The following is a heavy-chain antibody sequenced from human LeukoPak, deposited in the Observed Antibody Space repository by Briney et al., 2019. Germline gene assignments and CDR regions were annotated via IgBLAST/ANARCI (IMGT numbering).Heavy chain of an antibody. D-gene: IGHD2-2*01. CDR3: ARDAVMSPYCSSTSCPGDRFDP. CDR1: GGTFTSYA. V-gene: IGHV1-69*13. J-gene: IGHJ5*02. Sequence: GASVKVSCKASGGTFTSYAISWVRQAPGPGLEWMGGIIPIFGTANYAQKFQGRVTITADESTSTASMDPSSLRPEDTAGYYCARDAVMSPYCSSTSCPGDRFDPWGQGTLVTVSS. CDR2: IIPIFGTA.